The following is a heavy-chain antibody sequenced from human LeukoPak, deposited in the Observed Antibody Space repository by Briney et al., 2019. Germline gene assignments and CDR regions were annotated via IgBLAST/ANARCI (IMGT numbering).Heavy chain of an antibody. CDR3: AKGGYYYDSSGYYADMPFDY. Sequence: GGSLRLSCEASGLSFGDYTMHWVRQAPGKGLEWVSGISWNSGSIGYADSVKGRFTISRDNAKNSLYLQMNSLRAEDTALYYCAKGGYYYDSSGYYADMPFDYWGQGTLVTVSS. J-gene: IGHJ4*02. V-gene: IGHV3-9*01. CDR1: GLSFGDYT. D-gene: IGHD3-22*01. CDR2: ISWNSGSI.